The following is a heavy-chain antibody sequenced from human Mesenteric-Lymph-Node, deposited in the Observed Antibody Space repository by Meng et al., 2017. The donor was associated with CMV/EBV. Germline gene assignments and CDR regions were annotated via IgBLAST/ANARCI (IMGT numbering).Heavy chain of an antibody. V-gene: IGHV4-59*01. Sequence: SETLSLTCTVSGGSISSYYWSWIRQPPGKGLEWIGYIYYSGSTNYNPSPKSRVTISVDTSKNQFSLKLSSVTAADTAVYYCARGYCSSTSCYKDAFDIWGQGTMVTVSS. CDR1: GGSISSYY. CDR3: ARGYCSSTSCYKDAFDI. CDR2: IYYSGST. J-gene: IGHJ3*02. D-gene: IGHD2-2*02.